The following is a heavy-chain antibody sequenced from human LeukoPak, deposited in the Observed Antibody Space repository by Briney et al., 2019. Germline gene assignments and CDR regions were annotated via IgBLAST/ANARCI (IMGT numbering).Heavy chain of an antibody. Sequence: GGSLRLSCAASGFTFSSYAMSWVRQAPGKGLGWVSAISGSGGSTYYADSVKGRFTISRDNSKNTLYLQMNSLRAEDTAVYYCAKEVQLERADYYYYMDVWGKGTTVTVSS. D-gene: IGHD1-1*01. CDR1: GFTFSSYA. CDR2: ISGSGGST. CDR3: AKEVQLERADYYYYMDV. V-gene: IGHV3-23*01. J-gene: IGHJ6*03.